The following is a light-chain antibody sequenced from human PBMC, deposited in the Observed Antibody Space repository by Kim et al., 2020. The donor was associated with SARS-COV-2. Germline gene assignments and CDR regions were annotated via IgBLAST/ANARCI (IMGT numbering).Light chain of an antibody. Sequence: VTISGTGSSSNIGAGYDVHWYQQIPGTAPKLLIYGNSNRPSGVPDRFSGSKSGTSASLAITGLQAEDEADYYCQSYDSSLSGSGVFGGGTKLTVL. V-gene: IGLV1-40*01. CDR2: GNS. CDR3: QSYDSSLSGSGV. J-gene: IGLJ2*01. CDR1: SSNIGAGYD.